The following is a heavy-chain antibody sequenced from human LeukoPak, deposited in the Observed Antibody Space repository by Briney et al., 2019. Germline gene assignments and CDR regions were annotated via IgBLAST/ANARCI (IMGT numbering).Heavy chain of an antibody. D-gene: IGHD5-24*01. V-gene: IGHV3-15*01. J-gene: IGHJ3*02. CDR1: GFTFSNAW. CDR3: TEMNDRDAFRI. Sequence: PGGSLRLSCAASGFTFSNAWMRWIRPAPGQGLAWVGLIKNKADGGTTEDAAHVKGRFTISRDDSRDTLYLQMNSLKTEDTAMYYCTEMNDRDAFRIWGQGTMVTVSS. CDR2: IKNKADGGTT.